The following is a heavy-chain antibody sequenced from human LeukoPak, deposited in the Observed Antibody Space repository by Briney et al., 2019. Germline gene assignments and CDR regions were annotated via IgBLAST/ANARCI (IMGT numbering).Heavy chain of an antibody. CDR2: INPNSGGT. Sequence: ASVKVSCKASGYSFNDKYLHWVRQAPRQGLEWMGSINPNSGGTNYAQKFQGRVTMTTDTSMSTAYMELSRLTSDDTAVYYCARAGGRSWFDPWGQGTLVTVSS. CDR1: GYSFNDKY. CDR3: ARAGGRSWFDP. J-gene: IGHJ5*02. V-gene: IGHV1-2*02.